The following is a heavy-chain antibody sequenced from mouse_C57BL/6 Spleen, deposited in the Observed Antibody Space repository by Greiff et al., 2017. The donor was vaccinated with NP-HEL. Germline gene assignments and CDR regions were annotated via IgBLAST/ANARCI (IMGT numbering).Heavy chain of an antibody. Sequence: EVQLQESGPGLVKPSQSLSLSCSVTGYSITSGYFRNWIRQFPGNKLELMGYISYDGSNNYNPSLKNRISITRDTSKNQFFLKLNSVTTEDTATYYCARDYYGSSPWFAYWGQGTLVTVSA. CDR2: ISYDGSN. J-gene: IGHJ3*01. V-gene: IGHV3-6*01. D-gene: IGHD1-1*01. CDR3: ARDYYGSSPWFAY. CDR1: GYSITSGYF.